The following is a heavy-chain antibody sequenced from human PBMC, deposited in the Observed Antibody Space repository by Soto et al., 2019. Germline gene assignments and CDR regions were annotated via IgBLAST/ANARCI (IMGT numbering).Heavy chain of an antibody. D-gene: IGHD3-16*01. V-gene: IGHV1-18*01. CDR3: ARGGGLGKLAMGFDY. Sequence: QVQLVQSGAEVKKPGASVKVSCKASGYTFNSYGITWVRQAPGQGLEWMGWISADNGNTNYAQNLQGRVTMTTDTSTSTAYMEVRSLRSDDTAVYYCARGGGLGKLAMGFDYWGQGTLVTVSS. CDR1: GYTFNSYG. J-gene: IGHJ4*02. CDR2: ISADNGNT.